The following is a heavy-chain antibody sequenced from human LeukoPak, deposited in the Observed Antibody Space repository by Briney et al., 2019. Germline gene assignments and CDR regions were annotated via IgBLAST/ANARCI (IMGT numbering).Heavy chain of an antibody. CDR2: INHSGST. J-gene: IGHJ4*02. CDR1: GGSFSGYY. Sequence: PSETLSLTCAVYGGSFSGYYWSWIRQPPGKGLEWIGEINHSGSTNYNPSLKSRVTISVDTSKNQFSLKLSSVTAADTAVYYCARGYNRGSYYNYWGQGTLVTVSS. V-gene: IGHV4-34*01. D-gene: IGHD1-26*01. CDR3: ARGYNRGSYYNY.